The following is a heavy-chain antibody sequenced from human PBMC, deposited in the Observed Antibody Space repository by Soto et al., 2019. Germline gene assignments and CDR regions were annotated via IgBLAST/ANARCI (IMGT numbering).Heavy chain of an antibody. V-gene: IGHV4-59*12. J-gene: IGHJ6*02. Sequence: SETLSLTCTVSGGSISSYYWSWIRQPPGKGLECIGYIYYSGSTNYNPSLKSRVTISVDKSKNQFSLKLGSVTAADTAVYYCARVSGSYYYGMDVWGQGTTVTVSS. D-gene: IGHD1-26*01. CDR2: IYYSGST. CDR1: GGSISSYY. CDR3: ARVSGSYYYGMDV.